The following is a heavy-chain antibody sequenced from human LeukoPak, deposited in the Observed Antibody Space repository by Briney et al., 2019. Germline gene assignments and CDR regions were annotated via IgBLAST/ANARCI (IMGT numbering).Heavy chain of an antibody. V-gene: IGHV4-39*07. Sequence: PSETLSLTCTVSGGSISSSSYYWGWIRQPPGKGLEWIGNVFYGGSTYSNPSLQSRVTISVDTSKNQFSLKLNSVTAADTAVYYCARVVRYYDRNGYYNTPYYFDYWGQGTLVTVSS. CDR1: GGSISSSSYY. J-gene: IGHJ4*02. CDR3: ARVVRYYDRNGYYNTPYYFDY. D-gene: IGHD3-22*01. CDR2: VFYGGST.